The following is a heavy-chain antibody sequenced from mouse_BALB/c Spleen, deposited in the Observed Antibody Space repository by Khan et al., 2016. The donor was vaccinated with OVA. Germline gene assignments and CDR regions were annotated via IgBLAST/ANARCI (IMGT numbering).Heavy chain of an antibody. CDR3: AGTSYYGNYYFDD. Sequence: EVQLQESGPSLVKPSQTLSLTCSVTGDSITSGYWNWIRKFPGNKLEYMGYISYSGSTYYNPSLKSRISIPRDTSKNQHYLQLNSMTTEDSATYYCAGTSYYGNYYFDDWGQGTTLTVAS. V-gene: IGHV3-8*02. CDR2: ISYSGST. D-gene: IGHD2-10*01. J-gene: IGHJ2*01. CDR1: GDSITSGY.